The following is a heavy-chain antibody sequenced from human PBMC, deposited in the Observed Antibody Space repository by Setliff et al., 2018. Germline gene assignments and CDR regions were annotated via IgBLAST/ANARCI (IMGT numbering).Heavy chain of an antibody. Sequence: ASVKISCKTSGYSFTDYGIAWVRQAPGQGLEWXGWIXXXXXXXXXXXXLHDXXXLTTDXSTNTAYMELRSLGSDDTAVYYCSRLVRFCTRVACQTLSGGEVWGQGTLVTVSS. V-gene: IGHV1-18*01. D-gene: IGHD2-8*01. J-gene: IGHJ1*01. CDR1: GYSFTDYG. CDR3: SRLVRFCTRVACQTLSGGEV. CDR2: IXXXXXXX.